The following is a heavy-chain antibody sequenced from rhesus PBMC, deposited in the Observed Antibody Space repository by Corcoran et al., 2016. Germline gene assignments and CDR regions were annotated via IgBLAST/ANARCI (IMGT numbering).Heavy chain of an antibody. CDR1: GGSISSNY. J-gene: IGHJ6*01. CDR2: IYGSGGST. D-gene: IGHD2-21*01. CDR3: ARVGEGCTGSGCYARYDYGLDS. V-gene: IGHV4-160*01. Sequence: QVQLQESGPGLVKPSETPSLTCAVSGGSISSNYWSWIRQPPGTGLEWIGRIYGSGGSTDYTPPLRSRVTISTDTSKNQFSLKLSSVTAADTAVYYCARVGEGCTGSGCYARYDYGLDSWGQGVVVTVSS.